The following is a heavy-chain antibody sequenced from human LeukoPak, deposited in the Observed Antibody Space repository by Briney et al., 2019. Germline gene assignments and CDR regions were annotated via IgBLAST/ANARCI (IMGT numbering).Heavy chain of an antibody. V-gene: IGHV4-39*01. D-gene: IGHD2-21*02. J-gene: IGHJ5*02. CDR1: GGSISSSSYY. CDR2: IYYSGST. CDR3: ARPAGRAYCGGACVRHWFDP. Sequence: KPSETLSLTCTVSGGSISSSSYYWGWIRQPPGKGLEWIGSIYYSGSTYYNPSLKSRVTISVETSKNQFSLMLSSVTPANTAVCCFARPAGRAYCGGACVRHWFDPWGQGTLVTVSS.